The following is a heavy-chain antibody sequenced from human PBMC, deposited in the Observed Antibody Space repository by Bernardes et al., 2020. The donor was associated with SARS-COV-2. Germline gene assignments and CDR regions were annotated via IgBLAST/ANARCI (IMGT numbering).Heavy chain of an antibody. V-gene: IGHV3-74*01. J-gene: IGHJ4*02. CDR3: ARGGGGFTYGYGDY. D-gene: IGHD5-18*01. Sequence: GGSLRLSCAASGFTFSSFWMHWVRQVPGKGLVWVSRISTDGSSTSYADSVKGRFTISRDNAKDTVHLQMNSLRAEDTAVYYCARGGGGFTYGYGDYWGQGTPVTVSS. CDR2: ISTDGSST. CDR1: GFTFSSFW.